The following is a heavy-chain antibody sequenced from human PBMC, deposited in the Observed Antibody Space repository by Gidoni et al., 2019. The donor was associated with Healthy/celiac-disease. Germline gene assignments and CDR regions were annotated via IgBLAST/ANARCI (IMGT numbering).Heavy chain of an antibody. Sequence: QVQLVESGGGVVQPGRSLRLSCAASGFTFSSYGMHWVRQAPGKGLEWVAVISYDGSNKYYADSVKGRFTISRDNSKHTLYLQMNSLRAEDTAVYYCAIGYGMDVWGQGTTVTVSS. CDR3: AIGYGMDV. CDR1: GFTFSSYG. J-gene: IGHJ6*02. V-gene: IGHV3-30*03. CDR2: ISYDGSNK.